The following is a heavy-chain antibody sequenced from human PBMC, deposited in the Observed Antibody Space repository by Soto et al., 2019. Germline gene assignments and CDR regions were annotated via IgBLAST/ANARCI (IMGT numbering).Heavy chain of an antibody. V-gene: IGHV1-69*13. CDR3: ARDPRQDCSGETCYYS. J-gene: IGHJ4*02. Sequence: SVQVSCTASGGTLSSYVISWVRQAPGQGLEWMGGIIPIFGTTTYGEKFQGRVTITADESTSTTYMELSSLKSEDTAVYYCARDPRQDCSGETCYYSWGQGTLVTVSS. D-gene: IGHD2-15*01. CDR2: IIPIFGTT. CDR1: GGTLSSYV.